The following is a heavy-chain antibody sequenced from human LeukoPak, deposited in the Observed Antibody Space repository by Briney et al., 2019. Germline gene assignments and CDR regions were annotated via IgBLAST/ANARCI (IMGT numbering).Heavy chain of an antibody. J-gene: IGHJ5*02. V-gene: IGHV1-69*05. D-gene: IGHD6-13*01. CDR1: GGTFSSYA. CDR2: IIPIFGTA. CDR3: ARDYIAAAGRSWFDP. Sequence: SVKVSCKASGGTFSSYAISWVRQAPGQGLEWMGRIIPIFGTANYAQKFQGRVTITTDESTSTAYMELSSLRSEDTAVYYCARDYIAAAGRSWFDPWGQGTLVTLSS.